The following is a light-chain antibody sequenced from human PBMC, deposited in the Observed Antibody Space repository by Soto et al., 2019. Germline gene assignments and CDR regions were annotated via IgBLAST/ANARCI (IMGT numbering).Light chain of an antibody. V-gene: IGKV1-39*01. J-gene: IGKJ4*01. Sequence: DIQMTQSPCCLSASVGDRDTITCRPSQNVSSYVNWYQERTGKGAKLLIYAASSLQREVPSRFSGSGSATEFTLTISSLPSVDFATSYSNQNYSKPPPTLGGGTTG. CDR1: QNVSSY. CDR3: NQNYSKPPPT. CDR2: AAS.